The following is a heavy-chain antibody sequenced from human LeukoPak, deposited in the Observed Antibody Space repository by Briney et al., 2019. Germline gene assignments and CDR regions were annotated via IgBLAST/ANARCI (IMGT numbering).Heavy chain of an antibody. CDR3: ARDILSGLTKYFDL. Sequence: PGGSLRLSCAASGFTFSTYGMNWVRQAPGKGLEWVSGIGPSGDKTYYADSVKGRFVISRDNSTNTLYLQMNSLRAEDTAVYYCARDILSGLTKYFDLWGRGALVAVSS. CDR1: GFTFSTYG. J-gene: IGHJ2*01. V-gene: IGHV3-23*01. CDR2: IGPSGDKT. D-gene: IGHD2-15*01.